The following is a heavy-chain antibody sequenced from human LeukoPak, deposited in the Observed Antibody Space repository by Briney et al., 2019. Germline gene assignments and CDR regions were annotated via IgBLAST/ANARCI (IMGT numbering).Heavy chain of an antibody. CDR2: ISYDGSNK. V-gene: IGHV3-30*18. Sequence: GGSLRLSCAASGFTFSSYGMHWVRQAPGKGLEWVAVISYDGSNKYYADSVKGRFTISRDNSKNTLYLQMNSLRAEDTAVYYCAKGIDDGFDIWGQGTMVTVSS. J-gene: IGHJ3*02. CDR1: GFTFSSYG. CDR3: AKGIDDGFDI. D-gene: IGHD2-15*01.